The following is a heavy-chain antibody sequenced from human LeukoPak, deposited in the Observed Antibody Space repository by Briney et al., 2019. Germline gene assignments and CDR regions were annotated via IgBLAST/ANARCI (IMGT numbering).Heavy chain of an antibody. V-gene: IGHV3-11*04. CDR2: ISRSGATI. CDR1: GGSISSSSYY. CDR3: ARWGAAAMDV. J-gene: IGHJ6*03. D-gene: IGHD3-16*01. Sequence: LSLTCTVSGGSISSSSYYWGWIRQPPGKGLEWVSFISRSGATIYYTDSVKGRFTISRDNAKNSLDLQMNSLRAEDTAVYYCARWGAAAMDVWGKGTTVTVSS.